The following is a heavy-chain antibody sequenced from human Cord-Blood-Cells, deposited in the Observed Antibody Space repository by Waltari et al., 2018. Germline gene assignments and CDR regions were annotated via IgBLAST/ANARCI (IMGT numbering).Heavy chain of an antibody. V-gene: IGHV1-69*01. D-gene: IGHD2-8*01. CDR1: GGTFSSYA. J-gene: IGHJ3*02. Sequence: QVQLVQSGAEVKKPGSSVKVSCKASGGTFSSYAISWVRQAPGQGLEWMGGIIPIFGTANYAQKFQGRVTITADESMSTAYMELSSLRSEDTAVYYCASGYCTNGVCYDAFDIWGQGTMVTVSS. CDR2: IIPIFGTA. CDR3: ASGYCTNGVCYDAFDI.